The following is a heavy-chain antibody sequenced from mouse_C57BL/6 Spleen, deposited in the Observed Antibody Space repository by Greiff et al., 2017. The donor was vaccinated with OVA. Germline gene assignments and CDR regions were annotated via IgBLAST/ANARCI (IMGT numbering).Heavy chain of an antibody. CDR1: GFTFSSYA. Sequence: DVMLVESGGGLVKPGGSLKLSCAASGFTFSSYAMSWVRQTPEKRLEWVATISDGGSYTYYPDNVKGRFTISRDNAKNNLYLQMSHLKSEETAMYYSARDPTTEDWYFDVWGTGTTVTVAS. J-gene: IGHJ1*03. D-gene: IGHD2-10*01. CDR2: ISDGGSYT. CDR3: ARDPTTEDWYFDV. V-gene: IGHV5-4*01.